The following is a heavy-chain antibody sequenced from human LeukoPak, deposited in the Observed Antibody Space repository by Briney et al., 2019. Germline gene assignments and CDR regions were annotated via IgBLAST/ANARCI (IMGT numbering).Heavy chain of an antibody. J-gene: IGHJ5*02. CDR1: GGSISSSNW. Sequence: PSGTLSLTCAVSGGSISSSNWWSWVRQPPGKGLEWIGEIYHSGSTNYNPSLKSRVTISVDKSKNQFSLKLSSVTAADTAVYYCARWYYYDSSGYSGFGPWGQGTLVTVSS. CDR3: ARWYYYDSSGYSGFGP. D-gene: IGHD3-22*01. V-gene: IGHV4-4*02. CDR2: IYHSGST.